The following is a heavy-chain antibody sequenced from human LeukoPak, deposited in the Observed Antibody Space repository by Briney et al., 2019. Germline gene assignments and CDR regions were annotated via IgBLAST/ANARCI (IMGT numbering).Heavy chain of an antibody. CDR3: AREGSHYYDSSGPFDI. V-gene: IGHV1-2*02. Sequence: ASVKVSCKAPGYTFTGYYMHWVRQAPGQGPEWMGWINPNSGGTNYAQKFQGRVTMTRDTSISTAYMELSRLRSDDTAVYYCAREGSHYYDSSGPFDIWGQGTMVTVSS. CDR2: INPNSGGT. CDR1: GYTFTGYY. J-gene: IGHJ3*02. D-gene: IGHD3-22*01.